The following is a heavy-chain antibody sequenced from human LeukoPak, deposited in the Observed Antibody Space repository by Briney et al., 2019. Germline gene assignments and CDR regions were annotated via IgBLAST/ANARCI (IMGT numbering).Heavy chain of an antibody. V-gene: IGHV4-39*07. CDR3: ARGGITSLLNWFDP. D-gene: IGHD3-16*01. Sequence: SETLSLTCTVSGDSISSGNYFWGWIRQPPGKGLEWIGSMFYYGSTYYNASLKSRVTISLDTSKKQFSLKLRSVTAADTAVYYCARGGITSLLNWFDPWGQGILVTVSS. CDR1: GDSISSGNYF. J-gene: IGHJ5*02. CDR2: MFYYGST.